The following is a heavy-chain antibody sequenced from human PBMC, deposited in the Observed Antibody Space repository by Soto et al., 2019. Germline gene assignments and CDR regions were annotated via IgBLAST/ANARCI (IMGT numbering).Heavy chain of an antibody. D-gene: IGHD2-2*01. J-gene: IGHJ6*02. CDR3: ARYGVVPAAHYHYYGMDV. Sequence: ASVKVSCKASGYTFTSYAMHWVRQAPGQRLEWMGWINAGNGNTKYSQKFQGRVTITRDASASTAYMELSSLRSEDTAVYYCARYGVVPAAHYHYYGMDVWGQGTTVTVSS. CDR2: INAGNGNT. CDR1: GYTFTSYA. V-gene: IGHV1-3*01.